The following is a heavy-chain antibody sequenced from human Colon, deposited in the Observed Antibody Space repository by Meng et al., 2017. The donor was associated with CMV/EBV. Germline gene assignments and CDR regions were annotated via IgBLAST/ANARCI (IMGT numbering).Heavy chain of an antibody. V-gene: IGHV4-4*07. Sequence: QVQLRESGPGLVKPSEPRSLTCTASGASITSCYWSWIRQPAGKGLEWIGRVYISGNTNYNPSLKSRVTMSIDTSKNQLSLNIRSVTAADTAVYYYARDSNLSGLAYWGQGTLVTVSS. CDR2: VYISGNT. CDR1: GASITSCY. J-gene: IGHJ4*02. CDR3: ARDSNLSGLAY. D-gene: IGHD3-10*01.